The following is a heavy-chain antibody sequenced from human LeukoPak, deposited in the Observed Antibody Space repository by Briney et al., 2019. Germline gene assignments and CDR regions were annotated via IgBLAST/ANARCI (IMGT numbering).Heavy chain of an antibody. V-gene: IGHV7-4-1*02. D-gene: IGHD3-22*01. CDR1: GYTFSTYP. CDR3: VRGIDTTGYFNY. Sequence: VASVKVSCKASGYTFSTYPMNWVRQAPGQGLEWMGWINTNTGSPTYAQGLTGRFVLSLDTSVSTAFLQINSLKAEDTALYYCVRGIDTTGYFNYWGQGTLVTVSS. J-gene: IGHJ4*02. CDR2: INTNTGSP.